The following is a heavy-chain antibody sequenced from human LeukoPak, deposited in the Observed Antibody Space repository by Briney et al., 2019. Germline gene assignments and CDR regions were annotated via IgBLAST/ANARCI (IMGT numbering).Heavy chain of an antibody. Sequence: ASVKVSCKASGYTFNNHYMYWVRQAPGQGLEWMGVINPSGGSTSYAQKFQGRVTMTRDTSTSTVYMELSSLRSEDTAVYYCARGTYGSSAYYGTLNYWGQGTLVTVSS. CDR1: GYTFNNHY. CDR3: ARGTYGSSAYYGTLNY. CDR2: INPSGGST. J-gene: IGHJ4*02. D-gene: IGHD3-22*01. V-gene: IGHV1-46*02.